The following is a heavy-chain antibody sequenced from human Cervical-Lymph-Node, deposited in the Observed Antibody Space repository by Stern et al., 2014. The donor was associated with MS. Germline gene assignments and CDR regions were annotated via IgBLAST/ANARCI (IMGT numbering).Heavy chain of an antibody. D-gene: IGHD6-13*01. V-gene: IGHV4-31*03. J-gene: IGHJ4*02. CDR3: ARDDRGSSWYRFDF. Sequence: QVQLQESGPGVAKPSQTLSLTCTVSGGSISTDGYYWTWIRQHPGKGLEWIGYIYYSGSAYYIPSLKSRVTMSLDTSKSQFSLNLSSVTAADTAIYYCARDDRGSSWYRFDFWGQGTLVTVSS. CDR2: IYYSGSA. CDR1: GGSISTDGYY.